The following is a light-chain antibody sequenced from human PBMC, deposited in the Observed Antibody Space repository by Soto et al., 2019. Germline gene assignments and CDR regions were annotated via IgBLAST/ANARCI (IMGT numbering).Light chain of an antibody. Sequence: EIVMTQSPDTLSVSLGERATLSCRASHSLRSSLAWYQQKPGQAPRLLIHDASSRATGIPDRFSGSGSGTDFTLTISRLEPEDFAVYYCQQYGGSPRTFGQGTKVDIK. V-gene: IGKV3-20*01. J-gene: IGKJ1*01. CDR1: HSLRSS. CDR2: DAS. CDR3: QQYGGSPRT.